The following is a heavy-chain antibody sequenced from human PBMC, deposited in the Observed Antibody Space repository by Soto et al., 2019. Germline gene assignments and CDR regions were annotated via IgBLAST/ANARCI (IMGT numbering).Heavy chain of an antibody. CDR2: ISGYNGNT. CDR1: DNTFTHYG. CDR3: AATGGNYFGLDV. Sequence: GASVKVSCKFSDNTFTHYGINWVRQAPGQGLEWMGWISGYNGNTKYAQKFQDRVTMTADTSTRTAFMEVRSLTSDDTGVYFCAATGGNYFGLDVRGQGTTVTVSS. V-gene: IGHV1-18*01. D-gene: IGHD2-8*02. J-gene: IGHJ6*02.